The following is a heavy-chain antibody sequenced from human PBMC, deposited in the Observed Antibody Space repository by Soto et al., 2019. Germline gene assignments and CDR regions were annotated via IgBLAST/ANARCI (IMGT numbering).Heavy chain of an antibody. D-gene: IGHD6-13*01. CDR1: GFTFSSYG. J-gene: IGHJ4*02. CDR3: ARDAIYSSSWFDY. Sequence: QVQLVESGGGVVQPGRSLRLSCAASGFTFSSYGMHWVRQAPGKGLEWVAVIWYDGSNKYYADSVKGRFTISRDNSKNTLYLQMNSLRAEDTAVYYCARDAIYSSSWFDYWGQGTLVNVSS. CDR2: IWYDGSNK. V-gene: IGHV3-33*01.